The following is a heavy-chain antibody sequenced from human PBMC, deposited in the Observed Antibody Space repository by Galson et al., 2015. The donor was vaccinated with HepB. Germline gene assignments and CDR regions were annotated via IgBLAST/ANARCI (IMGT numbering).Heavy chain of an antibody. Sequence: SLRLSCAASGFTFSSYAMHWIRQAPGKGLEYVSAISSNGGSTYYANSVKGRFTISRDNSKNTLYLQMGSLRAEDMAVYYCARLYYDSSGFGAFDIWGQGTMVTVS. D-gene: IGHD3-22*01. CDR1: GFTFSSYA. V-gene: IGHV3-64*01. CDR2: ISSNGGST. J-gene: IGHJ3*02. CDR3: ARLYYDSSGFGAFDI.